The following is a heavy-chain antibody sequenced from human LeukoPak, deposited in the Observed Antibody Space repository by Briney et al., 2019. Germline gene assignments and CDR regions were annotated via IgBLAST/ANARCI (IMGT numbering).Heavy chain of an antibody. V-gene: IGHV4-61*02. CDR2: IYTSGST. D-gene: IGHD3-3*01. Sequence: TSETLSLTCTVSGGSISSGSYYWSWIRQPAGKGLEWIGRIYTSGSTNYNPSLKSRVTISVDTSKNQFSLKLSSVTAADTAVYYCARLYNPHGVVISRYFDYWGQGTLVTVSS. J-gene: IGHJ4*02. CDR3: ARLYNPHGVVISRYFDY. CDR1: GGSISSGSYY.